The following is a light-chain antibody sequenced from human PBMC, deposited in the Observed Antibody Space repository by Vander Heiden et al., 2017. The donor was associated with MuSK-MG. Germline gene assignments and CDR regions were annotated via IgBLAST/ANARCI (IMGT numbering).Light chain of an antibody. V-gene: IGKV3-15*01. J-gene: IGKJ1*01. CDR3: QRYNTWAQP. Sequence: EIVMTQSPATLSVSPGERATLSCRASQSVSSNLAWYQQKPGQAPRLLIYGASTRATGIPARFSGSASGTEFTLTISSLQSEHFAVYYCQRYNTWAQPFGQGTKVEIK. CDR1: QSVSSN. CDR2: GAS.